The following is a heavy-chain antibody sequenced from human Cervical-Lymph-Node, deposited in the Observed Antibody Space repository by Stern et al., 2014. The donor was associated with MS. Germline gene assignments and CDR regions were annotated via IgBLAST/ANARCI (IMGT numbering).Heavy chain of an antibody. J-gene: IGHJ6*02. D-gene: IGHD4-11*01. V-gene: IGHV1-8*01. CDR2: MNPNSGNT. CDR1: GYTFTSYD. CDR3: ARENYSNYRYYYGMDV. Sequence: QVQLVQPGAEVKKPGASVKVSCKASGYTFTSYDINWVRQATGQGLEWMGWMNPNSGNTGYAQKFQGRVTMTRNTSISTAYMELSSLRSEDTAVYYCARENYSNYRYYYGMDVWGQGTTVTVSS.